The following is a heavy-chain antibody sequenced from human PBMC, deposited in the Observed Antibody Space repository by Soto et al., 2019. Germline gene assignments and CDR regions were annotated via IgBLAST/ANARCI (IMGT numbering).Heavy chain of an antibody. Sequence: ASVKVSCKASGYTFTSYAMHWVRQAPGQRLEWMGWINAGNGNTKYSQKFQGRVTITRDTSESTAYMELSSLRSEDTAVYYCARRAPDSYDSSGYHPYSYYYYMDVWGKGTTVTVSS. CDR1: GYTFTSYA. CDR3: ARRAPDSYDSSGYHPYSYYYYMDV. J-gene: IGHJ6*03. CDR2: INAGNGNT. V-gene: IGHV1-3*01. D-gene: IGHD3-22*01.